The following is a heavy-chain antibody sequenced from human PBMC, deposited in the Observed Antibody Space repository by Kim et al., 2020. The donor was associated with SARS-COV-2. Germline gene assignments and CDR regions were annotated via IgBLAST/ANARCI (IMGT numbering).Heavy chain of an antibody. CDR2: IYYSGST. D-gene: IGHD3-22*01. Sequence: SETLSLTCTVSGGSISSGGYYWSWIRQHPGKGLEWIGYIYYSGSTYYNPSLKSRVTISVDTSKNQFSLKLSSVTAAGTAVYYCARAPGLGTMIVVATHFDYWGQGTLVTVSS. V-gene: IGHV4-31*03. CDR1: GGSISSGGYY. CDR3: ARAPGLGTMIVVATHFDY. J-gene: IGHJ4*02.